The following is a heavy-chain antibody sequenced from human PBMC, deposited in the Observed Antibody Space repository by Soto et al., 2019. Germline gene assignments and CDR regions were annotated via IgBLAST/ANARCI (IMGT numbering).Heavy chain of an antibody. J-gene: IGHJ4*02. CDR1: GFTFSSYS. Sequence: GGSLRLSCAASGFTFSSYSMNWVRQAPGKGLEWVSYISSSSSTIYYADSVKGRFTISRDNAKNSLYLQMNSLRAEDTAVYYCARRGVGYCSGGSCIPYYFDYWGQGTLVTVSS. CDR2: ISSSSSTI. V-gene: IGHV3-48*01. D-gene: IGHD2-15*01. CDR3: ARRGVGYCSGGSCIPYYFDY.